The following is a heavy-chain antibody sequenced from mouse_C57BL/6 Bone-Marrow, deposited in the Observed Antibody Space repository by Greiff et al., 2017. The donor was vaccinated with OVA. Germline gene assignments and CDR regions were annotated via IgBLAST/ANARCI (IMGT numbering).Heavy chain of an antibody. CDR2: IYPGNSDT. J-gene: IGHJ3*01. CDR1: GYTFTSYW. V-gene: IGHV1-5*01. Sequence: EVKVEESGTVLARPGASVKVSCKTSGYTFTSYWMHWVKQRPGQGLEWIGAIYPGNSDTSYNQKFKGKAKLTAVTSASTAYMELSSLTNEDSAVYYCTKGRYYGSSGGFAYWGQGTLVTVSA. D-gene: IGHD1-1*01. CDR3: TKGRYYGSSGGFAY.